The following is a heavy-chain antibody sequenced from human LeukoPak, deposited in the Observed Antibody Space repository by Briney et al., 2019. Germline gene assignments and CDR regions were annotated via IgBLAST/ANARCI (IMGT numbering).Heavy chain of an antibody. V-gene: IGHV3-15*01. D-gene: IGHD2-8*01. CDR1: GFTFSNAW. Sequence: GGSLRLSCAASGFTFSNAWMTWVRQAPGKGLEWVGRIKSKTDGGTTDYAAPVKGRFIISRDDSKDTLFLQMNSLKTEDTAVYYCTTYPMVYAMNYWGQGTLVTVSS. CDR2: IKSKTDGGTT. J-gene: IGHJ4*02. CDR3: TTYPMVYAMNY.